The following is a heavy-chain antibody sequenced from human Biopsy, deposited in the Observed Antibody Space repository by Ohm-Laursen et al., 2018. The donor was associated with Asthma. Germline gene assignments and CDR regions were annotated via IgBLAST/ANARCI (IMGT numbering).Heavy chain of an antibody. D-gene: IGHD2-2*01. CDR3: VRGSSSWHHGPFHYYYGLDV. J-gene: IGHJ6*02. CDR1: GGYMRSGNYY. CDR2: IYYRGST. V-gene: IGHV4-39*01. Sequence: SETLSLTCRLSSGSGGYMRSGNYYWGWIRQPPGKGLEWIGSIYYRGSTYYNPSLESRVTVSADTRKNQFSLKLTSVTAADTAVYYCVRGSSSWHHGPFHYYYGLDVWGQGTTATVSS.